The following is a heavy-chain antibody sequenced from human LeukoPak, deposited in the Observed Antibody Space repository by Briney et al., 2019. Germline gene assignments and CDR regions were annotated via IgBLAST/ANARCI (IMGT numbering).Heavy chain of an antibody. CDR3: ARDRPLLWFGELLYPRGLYFDY. CDR1: GGSISSYY. J-gene: IGHJ4*02. V-gene: IGHV4-59*01. CDR2: IYYSGST. Sequence: SETLSLTCTVSGGSISSYYWSWIRQPPGKGLEWIGYIYYSGSTNYNPSLKSRVTISVDTSKNQFSLKLSSVTAADTAVYYCARDRPLLWFGELLYPRGLYFDYWGQGTLVTVSS. D-gene: IGHD3-10*01.